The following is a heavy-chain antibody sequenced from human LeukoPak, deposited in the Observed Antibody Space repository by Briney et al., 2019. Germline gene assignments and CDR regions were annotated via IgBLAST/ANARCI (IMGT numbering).Heavy chain of an antibody. Sequence: SETLSLTCTVSGGSISSGGYYWSWIRQHPGEGLEWIGYIYYSGNTYYNPSLKSRVTISVDTSKNQFSLKLSSVTVADTAVYYCARDRKYGSESLRRLDYWGQGTLVTVSS. V-gene: IGHV4-30-4*08. CDR3: ARDRKYGSESLRRLDY. CDR2: IYYSGNT. D-gene: IGHD3-10*01. J-gene: IGHJ4*02. CDR1: GGSISSGGYY.